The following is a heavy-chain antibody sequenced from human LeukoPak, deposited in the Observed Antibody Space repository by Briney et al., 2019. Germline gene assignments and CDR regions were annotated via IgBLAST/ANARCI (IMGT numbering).Heavy chain of an antibody. D-gene: IGHD3-9*01. CDR3: AKAGADRVLRYFDWLLSLDY. V-gene: IGHV3-23*01. CDR2: ISGSGGST. Sequence: PGGSLRLSCAASGFTFRIYGMSWVRQAPGKGLEWVSGISGSGGSTYYADSVKGRFTISRDNSKNTLYLQMNSLRAEDTAVYFCAKAGADRVLRYFDWLLSLDYWGQGTLVTVSS. CDR1: GFTFRIYG. J-gene: IGHJ4*02.